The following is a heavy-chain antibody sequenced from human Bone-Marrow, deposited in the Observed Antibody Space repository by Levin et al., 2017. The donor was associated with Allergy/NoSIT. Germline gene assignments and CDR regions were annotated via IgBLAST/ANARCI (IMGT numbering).Heavy chain of an antibody. CDR2: IYYSGST. CDR1: GGSISSNNYY. D-gene: IGHD4-17*01. V-gene: IGHV4-39*01. CDR3: ASYTVTTNYYMDV. J-gene: IGHJ6*03. Sequence: SETLSLTCSVSGGSISSNNYYWGWIRQPPGKGLEWIGSIYYSGSTYYNPSLKSRVTISVDTSKNQFSLKLSSVTAADTAVYYCASYTVTTNYYMDVWGKGTTVTVSS.